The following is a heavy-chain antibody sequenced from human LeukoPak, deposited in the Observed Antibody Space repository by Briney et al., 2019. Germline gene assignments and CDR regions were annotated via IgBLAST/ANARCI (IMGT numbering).Heavy chain of an antibody. CDR1: GFTSSESW. Sequence: GGSLRLSCVVSGFTSSESWMSWVRQAPGKGLGWVASLNLDGSDKYYVDSVKGRFTISRDNAKNSLYLQMDSLRVEDTAVYYCAKGKRYPDYWGQGTLVTVSS. J-gene: IGHJ4*02. D-gene: IGHD1-1*01. CDR2: LNLDGSDK. CDR3: AKGKRYPDY. V-gene: IGHV3-7*03.